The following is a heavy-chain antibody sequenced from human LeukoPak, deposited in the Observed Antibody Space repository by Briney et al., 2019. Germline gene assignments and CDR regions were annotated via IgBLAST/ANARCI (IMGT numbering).Heavy chain of an antibody. Sequence: GGSLRLSCAASGFTFDDYGMSWVRQAPGKGLEWVSGINWNGGSTGYADSVKGRFTISRDNAKNSLYLQMNSLRAEDTALYYCAKELAYSSSWYYIVWGQGTLVTVSS. CDR3: AKELAYSSSWYYIV. J-gene: IGHJ4*02. D-gene: IGHD6-13*01. CDR1: GFTFDDYG. V-gene: IGHV3-20*04. CDR2: INWNGGST.